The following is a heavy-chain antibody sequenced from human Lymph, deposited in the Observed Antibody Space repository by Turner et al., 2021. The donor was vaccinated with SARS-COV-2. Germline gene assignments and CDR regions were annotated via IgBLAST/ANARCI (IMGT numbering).Heavy chain of an antibody. D-gene: IGHD3-3*01. CDR1: GFTLSSYA. Sequence: QLQLVESGGGVVRPGRSLRLSCAASGFTLSSYARHWVRQAPGKGLEWVAVISYDGSNKNYADSVKGRFTISRDNSKNTLYLQMNSLRAEDTAVYYCARDDREFWSGYYTHYYYYGMDVWGQGTTVTVSS. V-gene: IGHV3-30*04. J-gene: IGHJ6*02. CDR3: ARDDREFWSGYYTHYYYYGMDV. CDR2: ISYDGSNK.